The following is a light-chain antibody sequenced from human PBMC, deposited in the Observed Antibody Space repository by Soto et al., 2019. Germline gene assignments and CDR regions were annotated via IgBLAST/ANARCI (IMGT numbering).Light chain of an antibody. CDR1: QSFTNNY. J-gene: IGKJ2*01. CDR3: QQYGTSPYT. Sequence: ENVVTQSPGTLSLSPGEGATLSCSDSQSFTNNYLAWYRQKPGQPPSLLIYGSSSRAAGVPDRFSGSGSGTDFTLTISRLEPEDFAVYHCQQYGTSPYTFGQGTKLEI. CDR2: GSS. V-gene: IGKV3-20*01.